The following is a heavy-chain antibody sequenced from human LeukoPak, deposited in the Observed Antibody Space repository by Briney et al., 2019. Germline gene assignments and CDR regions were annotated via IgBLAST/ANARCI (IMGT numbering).Heavy chain of an antibody. CDR1: GFTFSSYA. Sequence: PGGSLRLSCAASGFTFSSYAMSWVRQAPGRGLEWVSAISGSGGSTYYADSVKGRFTISRDNSKNTLYLQMNSLRAEDTAVYYCAKLSNDIHPFELELTSAFDIWGQRTMVTVSS. CDR2: ISGSGGST. D-gene: IGHD1-7*01. V-gene: IGHV3-23*01. CDR3: AKLSNDIHPFELELTSAFDI. J-gene: IGHJ3*02.